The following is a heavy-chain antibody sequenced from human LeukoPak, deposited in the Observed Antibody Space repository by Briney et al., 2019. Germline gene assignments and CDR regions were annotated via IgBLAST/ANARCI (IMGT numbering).Heavy chain of an antibody. CDR1: GGSISGYY. J-gene: IGHJ4*02. Sequence: SETLSLTCTVSGGSISGYYWSWIRQPPGKGLEWIGYIYYSGSTKYNTSLKSRVSISVDTSKNQFSLKLSSVTAADTAVYYCARGPNWNSSGYYYVSWGQGTLVTVSS. CDR2: IYYSGST. D-gene: IGHD3-22*01. V-gene: IGHV4-59*01. CDR3: ARGPNWNSSGYYYVS.